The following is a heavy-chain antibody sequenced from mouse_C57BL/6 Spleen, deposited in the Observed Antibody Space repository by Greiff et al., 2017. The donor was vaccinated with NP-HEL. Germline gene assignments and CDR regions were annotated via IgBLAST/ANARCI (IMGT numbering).Heavy chain of an antibody. V-gene: IGHV1-4*01. CDR3: ARSNYGNYDWFAY. CDR2: INPSSGYT. Sequence: VQLQQSGAELARPGASVKMSCKASGYTFTSYTMHWVKQRPGQGLEWIGYINPSSGYTKYNQKFKDKATLTADKSSSTAYMQLSSLTSEDSAVYYCARSNYGNYDWFAYWGQGTLVTVS. J-gene: IGHJ3*01. D-gene: IGHD2-1*01. CDR1: GYTFTSYT.